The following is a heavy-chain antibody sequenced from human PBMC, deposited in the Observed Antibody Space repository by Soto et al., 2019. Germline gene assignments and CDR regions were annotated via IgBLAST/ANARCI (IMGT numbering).Heavy chain of an antibody. Sequence: EVQLVESGGGLVKAGGSLRLFCTASGFTFRNYNMNWVRQAPGQGLAWVSSISTGGAYMFYADSVKGRFTISRDNAQNSLVLQIDSPRAEDTAVYYCARDIASPGGDYFDSCCQGTLVTVSS. CDR3: ARDIASPGGDYFDS. V-gene: IGHV3-21*06. D-gene: IGHD2-21*01. CDR1: GFTFRNYN. CDR2: ISTGGAYM. J-gene: IGHJ4*02.